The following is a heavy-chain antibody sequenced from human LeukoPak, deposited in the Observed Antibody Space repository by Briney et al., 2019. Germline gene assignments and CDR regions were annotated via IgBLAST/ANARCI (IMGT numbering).Heavy chain of an antibody. J-gene: IGHJ4*02. CDR1: GGSISSYY. D-gene: IGHD3-10*01. CDR2: IYYSGST. CDR3: ARGGVNIDY. V-gene: IGHV4-59*01. Sequence: SSETLSLTCIVSGGSISSYYWSWIRQPPGKGLEWIGYIYYSGSTNYNPSLKSRVTLSVDTSKNQFSLKLSSVTAADTAVYFCARGGVNIDYWGQGTLVTVSS.